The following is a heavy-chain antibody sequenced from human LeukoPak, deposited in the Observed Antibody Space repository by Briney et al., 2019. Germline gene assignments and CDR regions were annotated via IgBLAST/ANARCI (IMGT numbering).Heavy chain of an antibody. V-gene: IGHV3-23*01. J-gene: IGHJ4*02. D-gene: IGHD1-7*01. CDR3: ATKPTTKHFDY. CDR1: GFTFNSYA. Sequence: GGSLILSFAASGFTFNSYAMRWVRQAPGKGLELGSAISGSGGSTYYADSVKGRFTISRDNSKNTLYLQMNSLRAEDTAVYYCATKPTTKHFDYWGQGTLVTVSS. CDR2: ISGSGGST.